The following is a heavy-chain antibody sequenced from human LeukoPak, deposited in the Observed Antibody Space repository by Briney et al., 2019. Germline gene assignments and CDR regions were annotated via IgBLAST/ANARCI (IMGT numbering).Heavy chain of an antibody. CDR2: IIPIFGTA. CDR1: GDTFSSYA. V-gene: IGHV1-69*13. J-gene: IGHJ4*02. D-gene: IGHD2-21*02. Sequence: ASVKASCKASGDTFSSYAISWVRQAPGQGLEWMGGIIPIFGTANYAQKFQGRVTITADESTSTAYMELSSLRSEDTAVYYCARTLARGGDRYYLYYWGQGTLVTVSS. CDR3: ARTLARGGDRYYLYY.